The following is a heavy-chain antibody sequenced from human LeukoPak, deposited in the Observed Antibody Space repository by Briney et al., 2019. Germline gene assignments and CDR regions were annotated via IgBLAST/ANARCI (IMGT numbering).Heavy chain of an antibody. D-gene: IGHD2-2*03. CDR2: ISGSGGST. V-gene: IGHV3-23*01. J-gene: IGHJ5*02. Sequence: PGGSLRLSCAASGFTFSSYAMSWVRQAPGKGLEWVSAISGSGGSTYYADSVKGRFTISRDNSKNTLYLQMNSLRAEDTAVYYCARVDIVVVPAANWFDPWGQGTLVTVSS. CDR3: ARVDIVVVPAANWFDP. CDR1: GFTFSSYA.